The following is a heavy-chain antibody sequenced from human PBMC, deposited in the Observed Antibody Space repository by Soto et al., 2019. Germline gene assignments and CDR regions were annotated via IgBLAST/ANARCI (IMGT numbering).Heavy chain of an antibody. J-gene: IGHJ4*02. V-gene: IGHV3-23*01. Sequence: GGSLRLSCAASGSTFSNYVLSWVRQAPGKGLGWVSSISGSGTSTYYADSVKGRFSISRDTSKSTLYLHMCSLRADDTAIYYCAKEAGGGAAMVTSYFDYWGQGTQVTGSS. CDR2: ISGSGTST. CDR3: AKEAGGGAAMVTSYFDY. D-gene: IGHD5-18*01. CDR1: GSTFSNYV.